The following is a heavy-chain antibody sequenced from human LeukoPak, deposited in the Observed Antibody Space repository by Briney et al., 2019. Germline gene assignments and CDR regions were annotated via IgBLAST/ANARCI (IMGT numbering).Heavy chain of an antibody. CDR3: ARGDGARSLDL. CDR1: GFTFSSYW. CDR2: IKQYGRGK. Sequence: PGGSLRLSCTASGFTFSSYWMNWVRQAPGEGLEGGANIKQYGRGKYYMDSVKGRVTISVDNAKNSLYLQMNTLRAEDTAVYYCARGDGARSLDLWGQGTLVTVSS. J-gene: IGHJ5*02. V-gene: IGHV3-7*04. D-gene: IGHD4-17*01.